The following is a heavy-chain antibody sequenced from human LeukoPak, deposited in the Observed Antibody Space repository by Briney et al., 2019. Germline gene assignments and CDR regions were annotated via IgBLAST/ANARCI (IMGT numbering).Heavy chain of an antibody. CDR1: GFSFSIYS. Sequence: PGGSLRLSCAASGFSFSIYSMNWVRQSPGKGLEWVSYISGGSSTIYYADSVKGRFTISRDNAKNSLYLQMNSLRAEDTAVYYCARAYSDYVYYYYYIDVGSKGTTLTVSS. J-gene: IGHJ6*03. D-gene: IGHD4-11*01. CDR3: ARAYSDYVYYYYYIDV. CDR2: ISGGSSTI. V-gene: IGHV3-48*04.